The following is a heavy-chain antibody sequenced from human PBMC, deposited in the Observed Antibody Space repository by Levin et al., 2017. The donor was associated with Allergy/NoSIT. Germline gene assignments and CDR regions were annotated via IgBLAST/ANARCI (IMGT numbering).Heavy chain of an antibody. J-gene: IGHJ2*01. CDR2: IYYSGST. CDR1: GGSISSYY. V-gene: IGHV4-59*01. CDR3: ARDYGHYASGNYFWYFDL. Sequence: PSETLSLTCTVSGGSISSYYWSWIRQPPGKGLEWIGYIYYSGSTNYNPSLKSRVTISVDTSKNQFSLKLSSVTAADTAVYYCARDYGHYASGNYFWYFDLWGRGTLVTVSS. D-gene: IGHD3-10*01.